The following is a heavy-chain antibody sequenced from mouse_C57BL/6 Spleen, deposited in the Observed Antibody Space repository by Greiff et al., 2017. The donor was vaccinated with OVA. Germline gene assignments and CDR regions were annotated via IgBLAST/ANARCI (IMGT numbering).Heavy chain of an antibody. Sequence: VQLQQSGAELARPGASVKLSCKASGYTFTSYGISWVKQRTGQGLEWIGEIYPRSGNTYYNEKFKGKATLTADKSSSTAYMELRSLTSEDSAVDFCARLGDYSNFGGYWGQGTTLTVSS. CDR3: ARLGDYSNFGGY. D-gene: IGHD2-5*01. V-gene: IGHV1-81*01. J-gene: IGHJ2*01. CDR1: GYTFTSYG. CDR2: IYPRSGNT.